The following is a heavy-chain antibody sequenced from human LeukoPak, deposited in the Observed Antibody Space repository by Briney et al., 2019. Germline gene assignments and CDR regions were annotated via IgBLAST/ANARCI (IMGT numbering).Heavy chain of an antibody. Sequence: GASVKVSCKASGYTFTGYYMHWVRQAPGQGLEWMGWINPNSGGTNYAQKFQGRVTMTRDTSISTAYMELSRLRSDDTAVYYCARAGYYDFWSGSSGGHYYMDVWGKGTTVTVSS. CDR3: ARAGYYDFWSGSSGGHYYMDV. CDR2: INPNSGGT. V-gene: IGHV1-2*02. D-gene: IGHD3-3*01. J-gene: IGHJ6*03. CDR1: GYTFTGYY.